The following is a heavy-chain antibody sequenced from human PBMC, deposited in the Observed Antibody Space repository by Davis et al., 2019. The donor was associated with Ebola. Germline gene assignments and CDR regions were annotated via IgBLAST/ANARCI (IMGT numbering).Heavy chain of an antibody. CDR3: ARDSSSIAAANWFDP. J-gene: IGHJ5*02. Sequence: ASVKVSCKASGYTFTGYYMHWVRQAPGQGLEWMGWINPNSGDTSISTAYMELSRLRSDDTAVYYCARDSSSIAAANWFDPWGQGTLVTVSS. CDR2: INPNSG. D-gene: IGHD6-13*01. V-gene: IGHV1-2*02. CDR1: GYTFTGYY.